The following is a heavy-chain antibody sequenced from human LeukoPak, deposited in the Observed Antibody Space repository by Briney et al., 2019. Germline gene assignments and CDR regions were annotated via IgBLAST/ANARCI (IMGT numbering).Heavy chain of an antibody. V-gene: IGHV1-69*06. CDR3: ARALGLLTGYYNVRNYYMDV. D-gene: IGHD3-9*01. Sequence: SVKVSCKASGGTFSSYAISWVRQAPGQGLEWMGGIIPIFGTANYAQRFQGRVTITADKSTSTAYMELSSLRSEDTAVYYCARALGLLTGYYNVRNYYMDVWGKGTTVTISS. CDR1: GGTFSSYA. J-gene: IGHJ6*03. CDR2: IIPIFGTA.